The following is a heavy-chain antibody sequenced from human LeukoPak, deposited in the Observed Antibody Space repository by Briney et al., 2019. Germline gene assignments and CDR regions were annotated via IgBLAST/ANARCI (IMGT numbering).Heavy chain of an antibody. CDR1: GFTFSSYA. CDR3: ARGLTGDDY. D-gene: IGHD7-27*01. V-gene: IGHV3-21*01. J-gene: IGHJ4*02. Sequence: GGSLRLSCAASGFTFSSYAMSWVRQAPGKGLEWVSSISSSSSYIYYADSVKGRFTISRDNAKNSLYLQMNSLRAEDTAVYYCARGLTGDDYWGQGTLVTVSS. CDR2: ISSSSSYI.